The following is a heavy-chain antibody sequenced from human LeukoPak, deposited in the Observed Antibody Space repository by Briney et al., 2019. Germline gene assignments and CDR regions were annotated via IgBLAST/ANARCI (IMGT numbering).Heavy chain of an antibody. CDR2: ISAYNGNT. Sequence: ASVKVSCKASGGTFSSYAISWVRQAPGQGLEWMGWISAYNGNTNYAQKLQGRVTMTTDTSTSTAYMELRSLRSDDTAVYYCARAYDFWSGPYYYYVDVWGKGTTVTVSS. J-gene: IGHJ6*03. CDR1: GGTFSSYA. CDR3: ARAYDFWSGPYYYYVDV. D-gene: IGHD3-3*01. V-gene: IGHV1-18*01.